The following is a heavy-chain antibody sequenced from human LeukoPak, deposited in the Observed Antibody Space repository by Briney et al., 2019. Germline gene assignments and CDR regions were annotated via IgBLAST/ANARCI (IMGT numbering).Heavy chain of an antibody. CDR1: GFIFSSYA. J-gene: IGHJ4*02. CDR2: ISSNGGST. V-gene: IGHV3-64D*06. CDR3: VKRLNNYFDY. Sequence: PGGSLRLSCSASGFIFSSYAMHWVRQAPGKGLEFVSGISSNGGSTYYADSVKARFTMSRDNSKNALYLQMSSLRAEDTAEYYCVKRLNNYFDYWGQGTLVTVSS. D-gene: IGHD4/OR15-4a*01.